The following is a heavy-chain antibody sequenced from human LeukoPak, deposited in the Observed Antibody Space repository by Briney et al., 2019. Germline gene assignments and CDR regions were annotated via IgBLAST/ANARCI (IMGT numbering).Heavy chain of an antibody. CDR3: ARETAYSFDP. Sequence: GGSLRLSCAASGFSFSGYYMNWIRRAPGKGLEWVSYISSSSTSTNYADSVKGRFTISRDNAKNSLSLQMNSLRAEDTAVYYCARETAYSFDPWGQGTLVTVSS. CDR1: GFSFSGYY. V-gene: IGHV3-11*06. J-gene: IGHJ5*02. D-gene: IGHD3-16*01. CDR2: ISSSSTST.